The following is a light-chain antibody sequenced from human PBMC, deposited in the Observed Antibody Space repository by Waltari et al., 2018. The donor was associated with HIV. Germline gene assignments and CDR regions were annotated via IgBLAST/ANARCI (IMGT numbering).Light chain of an antibody. CDR1: SSDVGSYNL. CDR3: CSYAGLPVV. J-gene: IGLJ2*01. Sequence: QSALTQPASVSGSPGQSITISCTGTSSDVGSYNLFSWYQQHPGKAPKLMIYEGSKRPSGVSNRFSGSKSGNTASLTISGLQAEDEADYYCCSYAGLPVVFGGGTKLTVL. CDR2: EGS. V-gene: IGLV2-23*01.